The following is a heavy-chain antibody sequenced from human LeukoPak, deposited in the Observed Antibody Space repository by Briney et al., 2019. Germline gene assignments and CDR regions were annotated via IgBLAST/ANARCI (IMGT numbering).Heavy chain of an antibody. CDR2: INRSGST. J-gene: IGHJ4*02. CDR3: ASFYGDYVGY. Sequence: SETLSLTCAVYGGSFSGYYWSWIRQPPGKGLEWIGEINRSGSTNYNPSLKSRVTISVDTSKNQFSLKLSSVTAADTAVYYCASFYGDYVGYWGQGTLVTVSS. V-gene: IGHV4-34*01. CDR1: GGSFSGYY. D-gene: IGHD4-17*01.